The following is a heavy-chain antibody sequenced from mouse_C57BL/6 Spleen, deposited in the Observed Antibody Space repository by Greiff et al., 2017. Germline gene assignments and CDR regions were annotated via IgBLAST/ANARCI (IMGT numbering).Heavy chain of an antibody. J-gene: IGHJ3*01. CDR1: GYSITSGYY. CDR3: ARAGSSPAWFAY. Sequence: EVQLQQSGPGLVKPSQSLSLTCSVTGYSITSGYYWNWIRQFPGNKLEWMGYISYDGSNNYNPSLKNRISITRDTSKNQFFLKLNSVTTEDTATYYGARAGSSPAWFAYWGQGTLVTVSA. V-gene: IGHV3-6*01. CDR2: ISYDGSN. D-gene: IGHD1-1*01.